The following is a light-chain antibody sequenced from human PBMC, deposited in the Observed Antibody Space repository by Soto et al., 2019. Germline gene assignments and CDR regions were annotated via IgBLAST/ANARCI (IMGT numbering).Light chain of an antibody. J-gene: IGKJ1*01. Sequence: DIQMTHSLASLSASVGDRVTITCRASQSISSYLNWYQQKPGKAPKLLIYAASSLQSGVPSRFSGSGSGTDFTITISSLQPEDFGTYYCHQPGTFGQGTKVDIK. V-gene: IGKV1-39*01. CDR2: AAS. CDR1: QSISSY. CDR3: HQPGT.